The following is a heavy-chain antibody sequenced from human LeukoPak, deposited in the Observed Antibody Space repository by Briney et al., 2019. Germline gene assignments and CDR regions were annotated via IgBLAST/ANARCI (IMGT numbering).Heavy chain of an antibody. CDR2: INHSGST. D-gene: IGHD1-26*01. CDR3: SRRTGSGAELHY. V-gene: IGHV4-34*01. Sequence: PSETLSLTCAVYGGSFSGYYWSWIRQPPGKGLEWIGEINHSGSTNYNPSLKSRVTISVDTSKNQFSLKLSSVTAADTAVYYCSRRTGSGAELHYWGQGTLVTVSS. CDR1: GGSFSGYY. J-gene: IGHJ4*02.